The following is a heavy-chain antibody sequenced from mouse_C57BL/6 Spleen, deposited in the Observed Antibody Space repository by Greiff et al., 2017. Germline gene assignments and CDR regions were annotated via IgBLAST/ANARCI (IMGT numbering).Heavy chain of an antibody. D-gene: IGHD2-10*02. CDR2: IYPRSGNT. J-gene: IGHJ4*01. CDR1: GYTFTSYG. Sequence: VKLQESGAELARPGASVKLSCKASGYTFTSYGISWVKQRTGQGLEWIGEIYPRSGNTYYNEKFKGKATLTADKSSSTAYMELRSLTSEDSAVFFCARGYDNYLYYAMDYWGQGTSVTGSS. V-gene: IGHV1-81*01. CDR3: ARGYDNYLYYAMDY.